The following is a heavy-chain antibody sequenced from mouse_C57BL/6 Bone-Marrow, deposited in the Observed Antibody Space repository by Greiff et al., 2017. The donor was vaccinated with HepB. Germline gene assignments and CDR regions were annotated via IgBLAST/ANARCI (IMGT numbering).Heavy chain of an antibody. D-gene: IGHD2-5*01. CDR3: ARNEAYYSNPYYAMDY. J-gene: IGHJ4*01. V-gene: IGHV1-18*01. Sequence: VQLQQSGPELVKPGASVKISCKASGYTFTDYNMDWVKQSHGKSLEWIGDINPNNGGTIYNQKFKGKATLTVDKSSSTAYMELRSLTSEDTAVYYCARNEAYYSNPYYAMDYWGQGTSVTVSS. CDR2: INPNNGGT. CDR1: GYTFTDYN.